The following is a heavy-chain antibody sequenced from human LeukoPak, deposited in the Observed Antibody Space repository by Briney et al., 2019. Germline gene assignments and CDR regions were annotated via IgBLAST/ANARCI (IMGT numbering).Heavy chain of an antibody. D-gene: IGHD6-19*01. V-gene: IGHV3-23*01. Sequence: PGGSLRLSCAASGFTFSNSAMSWVRQAPGKGLEWVSTLSGSGITTYYADSGKGRFTISRDNSKNTLKLQMNSRKAEEPAVYYWAKGIYSSVWSYFDDWGQGTLVTVSS. CDR1: GFTFSNSA. J-gene: IGHJ4*01. CDR3: AKGIYSSVWSYFDD. CDR2: LSGSGITT.